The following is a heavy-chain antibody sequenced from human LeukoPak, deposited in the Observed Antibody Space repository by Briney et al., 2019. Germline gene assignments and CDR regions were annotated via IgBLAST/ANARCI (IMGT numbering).Heavy chain of an antibody. CDR1: GYTFTNYG. V-gene: IGHV1-2*02. CDR2: INPKTGVT. CDR3: ARDLAMYSPDLDY. Sequence: ASVKVSCKASGYTFTNYGVNWVRQAPGHGLEWMGWINPKTGVTKYAQNFQGRVTMTRDTSISTAYMEVSRLRSDDTAVFYCARDLAMYSPDLDYWGQGTLVTVSS. D-gene: IGHD1-26*01. J-gene: IGHJ4*02.